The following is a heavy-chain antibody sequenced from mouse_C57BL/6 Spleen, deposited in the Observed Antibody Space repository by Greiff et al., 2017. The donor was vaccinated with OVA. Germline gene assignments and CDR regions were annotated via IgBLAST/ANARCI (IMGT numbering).Heavy chain of an antibody. D-gene: IGHD2-4*01. J-gene: IGHJ2*01. CDR2: IYPGDGDT. CDR1: GYAFSSSW. CDR3: ARWNDYDDY. V-gene: IGHV1-82*01. Sequence: VKLQESGPELVKPGASVKISCKASGYAFSSSWMNWVKQRPGKGLEWIGRIYPGDGDTNYNGKFKGKATLTADKSSSTAYMQLSSLTSEDSAVYFCARWNDYDDYWGQGTTLTVSS.